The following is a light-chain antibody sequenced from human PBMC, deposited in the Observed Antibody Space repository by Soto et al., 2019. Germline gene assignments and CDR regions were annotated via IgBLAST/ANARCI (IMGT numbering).Light chain of an antibody. CDR2: DAS. V-gene: IGKV3-11*01. Sequence: EIVCTQSPGTLSFSPGERATLSCRASQSVGTFFAWYQQKPGQAPRLPIYDASNRATGIPPRFSGSGSGTDFTLTISSLEPEDFAVYYCQQCNNWPQWTFGQGTKVDIK. CDR1: QSVGTF. J-gene: IGKJ1*01. CDR3: QQCNNWPQWT.